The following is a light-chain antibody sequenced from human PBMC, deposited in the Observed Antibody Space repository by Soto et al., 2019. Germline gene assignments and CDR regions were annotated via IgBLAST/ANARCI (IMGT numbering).Light chain of an antibody. CDR1: QSVSAQ. Sequence: EIVLTQSPGTLSLSPGERATLSCRASQSVSAQLAWYQQKPGQAPRLLIYGASSRAIGIPDRFRVSGSGTDFTLTISRLEPEDFVVYYCQQYGNLPFSFGPGTKVDIK. V-gene: IGKV3-20*01. CDR3: QQYGNLPFS. CDR2: GAS. J-gene: IGKJ3*01.